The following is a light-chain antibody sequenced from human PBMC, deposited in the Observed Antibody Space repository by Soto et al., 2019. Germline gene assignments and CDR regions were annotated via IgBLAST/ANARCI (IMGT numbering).Light chain of an antibody. CDR3: SSFTSNSSVV. V-gene: IGLV2-14*01. J-gene: IGLJ2*01. Sequence: QSVLTQPASVSGSPGQSITISCTGTSSDVGGYNYVSWYQHHPGKAPKLIIYEVSNRPSGVSNRFSASKSGNTASLTISGLQAEDEADYYCSSFTSNSSVVFVGGTKLTVL. CDR1: SSDVGGYNY. CDR2: EVS.